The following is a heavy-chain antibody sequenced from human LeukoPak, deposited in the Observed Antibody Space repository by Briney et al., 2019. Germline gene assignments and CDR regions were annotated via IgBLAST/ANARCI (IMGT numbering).Heavy chain of an antibody. V-gene: IGHV3-23*01. CDR3: ANRAGWLGPPPDD. Sequence: GGSLRLSCAASGFTFSSYAMSWVRQAPGKGLEWVAGISASGASTSYADYETGPFSISRDNSKNTLYRKMNSLTVEDTAVYYCANRAGWLGPPPDDGSQGTLVTASA. CDR1: GFTFSSYA. J-gene: IGHJ4*02. CDR2: ISASGAST. D-gene: IGHD6-19*01.